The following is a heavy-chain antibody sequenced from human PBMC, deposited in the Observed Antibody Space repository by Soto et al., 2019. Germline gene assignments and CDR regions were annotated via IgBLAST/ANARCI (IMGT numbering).Heavy chain of an antibody. CDR2: IYYSGST. V-gene: IGHV4-31*03. D-gene: IGHD3-9*01. CDR3: ARVVYDILTGPPPHFDY. J-gene: IGHJ4*02. Sequence: SETLSLTCTVSGGSISSGGYYWSWIRQHPGKGLEWIGYIYYSGSTYYNPSLKSRVTISVDTSKNQFSLKLSSVTAADTAVYYCARVVYDILTGPPPHFDYWGQGTLVTVSS. CDR1: GGSISSGGYY.